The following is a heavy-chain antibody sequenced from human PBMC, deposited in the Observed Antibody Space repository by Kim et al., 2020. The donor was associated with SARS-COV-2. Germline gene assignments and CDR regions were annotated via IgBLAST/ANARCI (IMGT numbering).Heavy chain of an antibody. Sequence: GGSLRLSCAASGFTFSSYAMHWVRQAPGKGLEWVSVICCDGSKQYYADSVKGRFTISRDNSKNTLYLQMNSLRAEDTAVYYCARDRLVATGYDAFDNWGQGTMVTVSS. V-gene: IGHV3-33*08. CDR2: ICCDGSKQ. J-gene: IGHJ3*02. D-gene: IGHD5-12*01. CDR1: GFTFSSYA. CDR3: ARDRLVATGYDAFDN.